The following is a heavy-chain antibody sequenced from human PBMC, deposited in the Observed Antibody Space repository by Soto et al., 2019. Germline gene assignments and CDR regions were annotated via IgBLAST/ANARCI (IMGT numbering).Heavy chain of an antibody. CDR1: GFTFSNYV. D-gene: IGHD3-3*01. CDR3: AKGNNLEWFLSPIAY. Sequence: EVQLLDFGGDLVQPGGSLILSCAASGFTFSNYVMSWVRQAPGKGLEWVSAISGSGGSTYSADSVKGRFTISRDNSKNTLYLQMDSLRAEDTAVYYCAKGNNLEWFLSPIAYWGQGTLVTVSS. J-gene: IGHJ4*02. V-gene: IGHV3-23*01. CDR2: ISGSGGST.